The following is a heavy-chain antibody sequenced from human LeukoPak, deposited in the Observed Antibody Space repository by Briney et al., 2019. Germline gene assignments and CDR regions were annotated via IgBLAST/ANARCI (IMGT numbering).Heavy chain of an antibody. J-gene: IGHJ4*02. CDR1: GFTFSSYS. V-gene: IGHV3-21*01. CDR3: ARGDYYDSSGYYTCDY. Sequence: PGGSLRLSCAASGFTFSSYSMNWVRQAPGKGLEWVSSISSSSSYIYYADSVKGRFTISRDNAKNSLYLQMNSLRAEDTAVYYCARGDYYDSSGYYTCDYWGQGTLVTVSS. D-gene: IGHD3-22*01. CDR2: ISSSSSYI.